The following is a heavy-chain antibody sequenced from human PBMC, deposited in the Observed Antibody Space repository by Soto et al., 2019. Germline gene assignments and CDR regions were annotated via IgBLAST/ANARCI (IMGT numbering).Heavy chain of an antibody. J-gene: IGHJ4*02. CDR3: AKELPIYCSGGSCSQF. Sequence: GGSLRLSCAASGFTFSSYAMSWVRQAPGKGLEWVSAISGSGGSTYYADSVKGRFTISRDNSKNTLYLQMNSLRAEDTAVYYCAKELPIYCSGGSCSQFWGQGTLVTVSS. CDR1: GFTFSSYA. D-gene: IGHD2-15*01. V-gene: IGHV3-23*01. CDR2: ISGSGGST.